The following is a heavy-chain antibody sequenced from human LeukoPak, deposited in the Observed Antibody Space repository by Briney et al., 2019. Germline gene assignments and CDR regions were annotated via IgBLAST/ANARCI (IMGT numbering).Heavy chain of an antibody. CDR3: ANSPGGWGHDY. Sequence: GSLRLSCAASGFTFSSQGVSWVRQAPGKGLEWGSSISSNRRDTYYADSVRGRFTISRDNSENTLYLQMNSLRAEDTAVYYCANSPGGWGHDYWGQGTLVTVSS. V-gene: IGHV3-23*01. CDR2: ISSNRRDT. J-gene: IGHJ4*02. CDR1: GFTFSSQG. D-gene: IGHD6-19*01.